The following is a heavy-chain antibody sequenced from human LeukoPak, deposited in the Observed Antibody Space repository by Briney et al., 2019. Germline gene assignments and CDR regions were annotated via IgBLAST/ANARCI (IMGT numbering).Heavy chain of an antibody. J-gene: IGHJ4*02. V-gene: IGHV4-39*05. CDR1: GGSISSSSFY. CDR2: MYYSGST. Sequence: SETPSLTCTVSGGSISSSSFYWGWIRQPPGKGLEWIVNMYYSGSTYYNPSLKSRVTISVDTSKNQFSLKLTSVTAADSAVYYCGCIATVEIYFDYWGQGTLVTVSS. D-gene: IGHD5-24*01. CDR3: GCIATVEIYFDY.